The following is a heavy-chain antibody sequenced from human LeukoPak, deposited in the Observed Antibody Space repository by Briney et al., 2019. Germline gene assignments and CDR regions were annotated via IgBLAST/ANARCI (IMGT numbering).Heavy chain of an antibody. CDR1: GGSISSYY. D-gene: IGHD3-22*01. CDR2: IYTSGST. Sequence: SETLSLTCTVSGGSISSYYWSWIRQPAGKGLEWIGRIYTSGSTNYNPFLKSRVTMSVDTSKNQFSLKLSSVTAADTAVYYCAREYDSSGYLSYYLDYWGQGTLVTVSS. CDR3: AREYDSSGYLSYYLDY. V-gene: IGHV4-4*07. J-gene: IGHJ4*02.